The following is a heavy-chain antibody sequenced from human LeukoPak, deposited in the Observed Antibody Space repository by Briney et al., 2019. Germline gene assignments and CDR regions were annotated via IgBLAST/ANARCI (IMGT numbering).Heavy chain of an antibody. Sequence: SETLSLTCTVSGGSISSYYWSWIRQPPGKGLEWIGYIYYSGSTNYNPSLKSRVTISVDTSKNQFSLKLSSVTAADTAVYYCARALGGYSYGPAYYYYMDVWGKGTTVTISS. J-gene: IGHJ6*03. D-gene: IGHD5-18*01. CDR3: ARALGGYSYGPAYYYYMDV. CDR1: GGSISSYY. V-gene: IGHV4-59*01. CDR2: IYYSGST.